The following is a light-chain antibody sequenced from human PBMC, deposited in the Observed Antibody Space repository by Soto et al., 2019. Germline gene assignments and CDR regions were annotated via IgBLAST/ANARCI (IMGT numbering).Light chain of an antibody. CDR2: TAS. CDR3: QQGYSNPIT. J-gene: IGKJ5*01. Sequence: DIQMTQSPSSLSASVGDRVTTTCRASQPVTNYLSWYQQKPGKAPKPLIYTASSLYSGVPSRFSGSGTGTDFTLTISSLQPEDFATYYCQQGYSNPITFGQGTRLEIK. V-gene: IGKV1-39*01. CDR1: QPVTNY.